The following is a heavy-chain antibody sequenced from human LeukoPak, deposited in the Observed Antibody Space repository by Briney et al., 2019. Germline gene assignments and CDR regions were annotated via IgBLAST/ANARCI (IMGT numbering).Heavy chain of an antibody. V-gene: IGHV4-31*11. CDR1: GGSISSGGYY. CDR2: IYYSGST. CDR3: ARTVYYGSGSGAFDI. D-gene: IGHD3-10*01. Sequence: SQTLSLTCAVSGGSISSGGYYWSWIRQHPGKGLEWIGYIYYSGSTYYNPSLKSRVTISVDTSKNQFSPKLSSVTAADTAVYYCARTVYYGSGSGAFDIWGQGTMVTVSS. J-gene: IGHJ3*02.